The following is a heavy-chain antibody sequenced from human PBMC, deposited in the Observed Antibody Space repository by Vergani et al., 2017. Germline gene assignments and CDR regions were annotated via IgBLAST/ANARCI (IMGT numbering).Heavy chain of an antibody. CDR1: GSSITSSSYY. V-gene: IGHV4-39*01. Sequence: QLHLQESGPGLVKPSETLSLTCTVSGSSITSSSYYWGWIRQPPGKGLEWIGNIYHSGGAYYNPSLQGRVTISVDTSKNQFFLVVTSVTAANTAIYFCARTESFILRYFHWALWGQGTLVTVSS. J-gene: IGHJ4*02. CDR3: ARTESFILRYFHWAL. D-gene: IGHD3-9*01. CDR2: IYHSGGA.